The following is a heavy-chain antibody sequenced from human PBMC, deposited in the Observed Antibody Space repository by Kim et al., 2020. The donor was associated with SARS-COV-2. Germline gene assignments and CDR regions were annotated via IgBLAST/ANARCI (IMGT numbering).Heavy chain of an antibody. V-gene: IGHV3-30*02. Sequence: YNDSVRGRFTNSRDNSKNTLYLQMNSLRAEDTAVYYCAKVTDRGWYVFDYWGQGTLVTVSS. D-gene: IGHD1-20*01. CDR3: AKVTDRGWYVFDY. J-gene: IGHJ4*02.